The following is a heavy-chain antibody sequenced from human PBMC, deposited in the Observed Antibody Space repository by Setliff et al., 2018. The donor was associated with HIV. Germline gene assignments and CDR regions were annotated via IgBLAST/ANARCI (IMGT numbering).Heavy chain of an antibody. CDR2: ISSSGSTI. Sequence: GGSLRLSCAASGFTFSSYEMNWVRQAPGKGLEWVSYISSSGSTIYYADSVKGRFTISRDNAENSLYLEMNNLRGEDTAVYYCARDTIVGAIPLLDYWGQGTLVTVSS. V-gene: IGHV3-48*03. CDR1: GFTFSSYE. CDR3: ARDTIVGAIPLLDY. D-gene: IGHD1-26*01. J-gene: IGHJ4*02.